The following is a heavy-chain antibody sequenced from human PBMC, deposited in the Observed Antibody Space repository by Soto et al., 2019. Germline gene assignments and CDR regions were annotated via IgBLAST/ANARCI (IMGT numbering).Heavy chain of an antibody. D-gene: IGHD3-10*01. Sequence: GGSLRLSCAASGFTFSSYAMHWVRQAPGKGLEWVAVISYDGSNKYYADSVKGRFTISRDNSKNTLYLQMNSLRAEDTAVYYCARDMVRGAYYYYYGMDVWGQGTTVTVSS. CDR1: GFTFSSYA. V-gene: IGHV3-30-3*01. J-gene: IGHJ6*02. CDR2: ISYDGSNK. CDR3: ARDMVRGAYYYYYGMDV.